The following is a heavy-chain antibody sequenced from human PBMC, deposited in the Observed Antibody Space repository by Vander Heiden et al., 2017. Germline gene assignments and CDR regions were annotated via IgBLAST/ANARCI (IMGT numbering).Heavy chain of an antibody. CDR1: GFTFSIYS. Sequence: EVQLVESGGGLVQPGGSLRLSCAASGFTFSIYSMNWLRQAPGKGLEWVSYISSGSSQTTHYADSVKGRFTISRDNAKNSLYLEMNSLRDEDTAVYYCARRGTTAFDYWGQGTLVTVSS. CDR2: ISSGSSQTT. V-gene: IGHV3-48*02. J-gene: IGHJ4*02. D-gene: IGHD3-16*01. CDR3: ARRGTTAFDY.